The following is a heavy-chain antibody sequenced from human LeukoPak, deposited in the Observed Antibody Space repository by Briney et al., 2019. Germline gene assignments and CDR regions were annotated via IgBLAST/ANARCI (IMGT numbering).Heavy chain of an antibody. Sequence: GASVTVSCTASGYTFTIYAMHWVRQAPGQRLEWMGWINAGNGNTKYSQKFQGRVTITRDTSASTAYMELSSLRSEDTAVYYCARGPLCGGDCYPFDYWGQGTLVTVSS. D-gene: IGHD2-21*02. CDR2: INAGNGNT. J-gene: IGHJ4*02. V-gene: IGHV1-3*01. CDR3: ARGPLCGGDCYPFDY. CDR1: GYTFTIYA.